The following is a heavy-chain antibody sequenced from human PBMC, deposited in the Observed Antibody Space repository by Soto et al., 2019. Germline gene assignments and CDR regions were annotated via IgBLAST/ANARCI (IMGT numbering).Heavy chain of an antibody. Sequence: VGSLRLSCSASGFTCSIYAMHWVRQAPGKGLEYVSSISTNGGSTHYADSVKGRFTISRDNSKNTQYLQMSSLRADDTAVYYCVKGEYYYDSSGYYPFDYWGQGTLVTVSS. V-gene: IGHV3-64D*06. CDR2: ISTNGGST. D-gene: IGHD3-22*01. CDR1: GFTCSIYA. CDR3: VKGEYYYDSSGYYPFDY. J-gene: IGHJ4*02.